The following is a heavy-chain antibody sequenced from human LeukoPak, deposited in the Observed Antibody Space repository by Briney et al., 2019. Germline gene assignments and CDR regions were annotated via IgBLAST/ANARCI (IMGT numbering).Heavy chain of an antibody. V-gene: IGHV3-23*01. Sequence: GGSLRLSCAASGLTLSRYAMSWVRQAPGKGLEWVSYLSDSASTTYYADSVKGRFTISRDDSKNTLYLQMISLRAEDTAVYYCAGGSDYCARSICLYWGRGTLV. D-gene: IGHD4-17*01. CDR2: LSDSASTT. J-gene: IGHJ4*02. CDR1: GLTLSRYA. CDR3: AGGSDYCARSICLY.